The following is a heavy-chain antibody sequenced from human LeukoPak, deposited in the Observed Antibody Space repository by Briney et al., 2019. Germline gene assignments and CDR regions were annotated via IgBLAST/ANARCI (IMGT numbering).Heavy chain of an antibody. CDR1: GFTFSSYA. CDR2: ISYVETSK. J-gene: IGHJ6*02. V-gene: IGHV3-30*09. D-gene: IGHD3-3*01. CDR3: AREIGDYDFWSGTRGNGMDV. Sequence: GGSLRLSCTASGFTFSSYAMHWVRQAPGKGLEWVAVISYVETSKYYADSVKGRFAISRDNSKNMVYLQMNSLRAEDTAVYYCAREIGDYDFWSGTRGNGMDVWGQGTTVTVSS.